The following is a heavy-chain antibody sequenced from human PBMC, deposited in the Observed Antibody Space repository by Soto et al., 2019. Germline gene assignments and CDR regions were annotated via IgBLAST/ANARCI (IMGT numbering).Heavy chain of an antibody. V-gene: IGHV4-30-4*01. Sequence: SETLSLTCTVSGGSISSGDYYWSWIRQPPGKGLEWIGYIYYSGSTYYNPSLKSRVTISEDTSKNQFSLKLNSVTAADTAVYYCARETRNYDVLTGYSQSFDYWGQGTLVTVSS. CDR1: GGSISSGDYY. CDR2: IYYSGST. CDR3: ARETRNYDVLTGYSQSFDY. J-gene: IGHJ4*02. D-gene: IGHD3-9*01.